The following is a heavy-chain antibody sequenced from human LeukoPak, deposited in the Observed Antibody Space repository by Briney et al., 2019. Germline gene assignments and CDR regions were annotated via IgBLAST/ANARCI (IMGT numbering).Heavy chain of an antibody. CDR3: ARLVGALDY. CDR1: GFTFSSYA. CDR2: IYSGGST. Sequence: GRSLRLSCAASGFTFSSYAMHWVRQAPGKGLEWVSVIYSGGSTYYADSVKGRFTISRDNSKNTLYLQMNSLRAEDTAVYYCARLVGALDYWGQGTLVTVSS. D-gene: IGHD1-26*01. J-gene: IGHJ4*02. V-gene: IGHV3-66*01.